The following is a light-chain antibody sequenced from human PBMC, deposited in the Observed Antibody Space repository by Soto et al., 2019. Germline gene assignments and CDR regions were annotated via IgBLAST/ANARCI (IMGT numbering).Light chain of an antibody. CDR3: QQYDTLPLT. J-gene: IGKJ4*01. CDR2: DAS. Sequence: DSQMTQSPSSLSASVGDRVTITCQASQDISNYLNWYQQKPGKAPMLLIYDASNLETGVPSKFSGSGSGTDFTFTISSLQPEDIATYYCQQYDTLPLTFGGGTKVEIK. V-gene: IGKV1-33*01. CDR1: QDISNY.